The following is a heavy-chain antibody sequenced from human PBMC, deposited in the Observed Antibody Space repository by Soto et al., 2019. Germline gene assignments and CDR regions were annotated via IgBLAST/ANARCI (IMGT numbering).Heavy chain of an antibody. CDR1: GFTFSSYG. J-gene: IGHJ5*02. Sequence: PGGSLRLSCAASGFTFSSYGMHWVRQAPGKGLEWVAVISYDGSNKYYADSVKGRFTISRDNSKNTLYLQMNSLRAEDTAVYYCAKDSAGRTDWFDPWGQGTLVTVSS. CDR2: ISYDGSNK. CDR3: AKDSAGRTDWFDP. V-gene: IGHV3-30*18. D-gene: IGHD6-13*01.